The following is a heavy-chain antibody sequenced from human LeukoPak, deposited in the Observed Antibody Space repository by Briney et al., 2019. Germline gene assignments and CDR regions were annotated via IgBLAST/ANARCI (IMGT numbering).Heavy chain of an antibody. J-gene: IGHJ4*02. CDR1: GFIFSNYA. V-gene: IGHV3-23*01. CDR2: ISVSGDST. D-gene: IGHD6-19*01. Sequence: GGSLRLSCAASGFIFSNYAMTWVRQAPGKGLEWVSGISVSGDSTLYADSVQGRFTISRDNSKNTLYLQMNSLRAEDTAVYYCAKDFSSSGRHHYFDYWGKGTLVTVSS. CDR3: AKDFSSSGRHHYFDY.